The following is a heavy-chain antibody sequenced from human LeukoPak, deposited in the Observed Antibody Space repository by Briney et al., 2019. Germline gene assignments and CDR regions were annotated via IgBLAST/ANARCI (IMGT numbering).Heavy chain of an antibody. CDR2: INPSGGNT. CDR3: ARRGSGYYSWTFDY. CDR1: GYTFTSYY. J-gene: IGHJ4*02. D-gene: IGHD3-9*01. V-gene: IGHV1-46*01. Sequence: ASVKVSCKASGYTFTSYYMHWVRRAPGQGLEWMGIINPSGGNTSYAQKFQGRVTMTRDMSTSTVYMELSSLRSEDTAVYYCARRGSGYYSWTFDYWGQGTLVTVSS.